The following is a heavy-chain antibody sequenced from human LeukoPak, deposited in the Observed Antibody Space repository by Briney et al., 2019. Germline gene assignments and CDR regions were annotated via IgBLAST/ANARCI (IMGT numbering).Heavy chain of an antibody. CDR2: ISSSGSTI. V-gene: IGHV3-48*04. D-gene: IGHD3-3*01. CDR3: ARDLSPWKEWLLHYYYYGMDV. CDR1: GFAFSSYP. Sequence: GGSLTLSCAASGFAFSSYPMRWVRHAPGKGLEWVSYISSSGSTIYYADAVEGRFTLSTDNANTSLYLQMNSLRAEDTAVYYCARDLSPWKEWLLHYYYYGMDVWGQGTTVTVSS. J-gene: IGHJ6*02.